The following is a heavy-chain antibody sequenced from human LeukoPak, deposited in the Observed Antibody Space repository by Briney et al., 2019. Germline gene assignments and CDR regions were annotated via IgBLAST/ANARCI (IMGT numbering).Heavy chain of an antibody. V-gene: IGHV4-39*07. CDR3: ARDTITMVRGVYNNWFDP. J-gene: IGHJ5*02. CDR1: GGSISSITYY. Sequence: SETLSLTCTVSGGSISSITYYWGWIRQPPGKGLEWVGHMYYRGNTFYNPSLKSRVTISVDTSKNQFSLKLRSVTAADTAVYYCARDTITMVRGVYNNWFDPWGQGTLVTVSS. CDR2: MYYRGNT. D-gene: IGHD3-10*01.